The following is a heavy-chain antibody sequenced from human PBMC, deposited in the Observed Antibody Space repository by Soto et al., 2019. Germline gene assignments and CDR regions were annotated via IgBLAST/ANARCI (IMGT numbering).Heavy chain of an antibody. CDR2: IXSGGSX. V-gene: IGHV3-66*01. D-gene: IGHD2-15*01. CDR1: GFTVNNKY. Sequence: XXSLRLSCTASGFTVNNKYMTWVRQAPGKGLEWVSVIXSGGSXYYADYVKGRXXISRDNSXXKLYIQMNSLRAEETAVYYCARTCSGGTCSFDYWGQGTLVTVSS. J-gene: IGHJ4*02. CDR3: ARTCSGGTCSFDY.